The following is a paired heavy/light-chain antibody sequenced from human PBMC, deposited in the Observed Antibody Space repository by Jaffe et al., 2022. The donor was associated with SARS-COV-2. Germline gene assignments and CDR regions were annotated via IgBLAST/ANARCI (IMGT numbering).Heavy chain of an antibody. CDR3: ARGYKFDY. CDR1: GGSISSHY. Sequence: QVQLQESGPGLVKSSETLLLTCTVSGGSISSHYWSWIRQPPGKGLEWIGYLYSGASTNYNPSLKSRVTISLDKSKNQFSLKLSSVTAADTAVYYCARGYKFDYWGQGTLVAVSS. J-gene: IGHJ4*02. D-gene: IGHD1-1*01. V-gene: IGHV4-59*11. CDR2: LYSGAST.
Light chain of an antibody. CDR1: QSISSSY. CDR3: QQYGSSPIT. V-gene: IGKV3D-20*01. CDR2: DAS. Sequence: EIVLTQSPATLSLSPGERATLSCGASQSISSSYLAWYQQKPGLAPRLLIYDASSRATGIPDRFSGSGSGTDFTLTISRLEPEDFAVYYCQQYGSSPITFGQGTRLEI. J-gene: IGKJ5*01.